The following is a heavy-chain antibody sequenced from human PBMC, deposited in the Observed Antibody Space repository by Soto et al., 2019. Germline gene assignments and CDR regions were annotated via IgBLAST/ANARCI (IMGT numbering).Heavy chain of an antibody. Sequence: SLRLSCAASGFTFDDCAMHWVRQAPGKGLEWVSYITWNSGYIGYADSVKGRFTISRDNANNSLYLKMNSLKTEDTAFYYCAKALYGSSSSPIDFWGQGTLVTVSS. D-gene: IGHD6-13*01. V-gene: IGHV3-9*01. CDR1: GFTFDDCA. J-gene: IGHJ1*01. CDR2: ITWNSGYI. CDR3: AKALYGSSSSPIDF.